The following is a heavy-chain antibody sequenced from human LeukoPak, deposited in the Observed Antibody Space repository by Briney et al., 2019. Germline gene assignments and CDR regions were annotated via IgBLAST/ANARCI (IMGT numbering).Heavy chain of an antibody. J-gene: IGHJ4*02. V-gene: IGHV3-33*08. CDR2: ISSDGSHK. CDR1: GFTFSSYA. CDR3: ARDRCSRGSCYAGYSFYFDY. Sequence: GGSLRLSCAASGFTFSSYAMSWVRQAPGKGLEWVAFISSDGSHKYYADSVRGRFTISRDTSKNTLSLQMNSLRADDTAIYYCARDRCSRGSCYAGYSFYFDYWGQGILVTVSS. D-gene: IGHD2-2*01.